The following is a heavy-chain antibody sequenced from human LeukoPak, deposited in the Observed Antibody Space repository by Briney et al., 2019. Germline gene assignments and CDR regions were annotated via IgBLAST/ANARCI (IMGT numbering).Heavy chain of an antibody. CDR3: AKVPLIAAPKHFDY. D-gene: IGHD6-13*01. Sequence: PGGSLRLSCAASGFTFSSYAMSWVRQAPGKGLEWFSAITGSGGSTYYADSVKGRFAISRDNSKNTLYLQMNRLRAEDTAVYYCAKVPLIAAPKHFDYWGQGTLVTVSS. CDR1: GFTFSSYA. V-gene: IGHV3-23*01. CDR2: ITGSGGST. J-gene: IGHJ4*02.